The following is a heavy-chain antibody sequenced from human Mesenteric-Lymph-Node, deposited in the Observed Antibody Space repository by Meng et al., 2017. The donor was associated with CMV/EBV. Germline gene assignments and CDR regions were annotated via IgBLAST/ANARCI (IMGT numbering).Heavy chain of an antibody. V-gene: IGHV3-33*01. CDR2: IWYDGTNK. Sequence: FIFSDYYMSWVRQAPGKGLEWVAVIWYDGTNKYYADSVKGRFTISRDNSKSTLYLQINSLTAEDTAMYYCARQYGSGTYAQYNWFDPWGQGTLVTVSS. CDR1: FIFSDYY. J-gene: IGHJ5*02. D-gene: IGHD3-10*01. CDR3: ARQYGSGTYAQYNWFDP.